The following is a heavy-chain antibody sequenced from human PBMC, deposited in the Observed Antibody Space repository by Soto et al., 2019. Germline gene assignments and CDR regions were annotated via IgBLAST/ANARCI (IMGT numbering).Heavy chain of an antibody. CDR1: GFTVSSYA. CDR2: ISYDGSNK. D-gene: IGHD6-6*01. J-gene: IGHJ6*02. CDR3: VRDPSIAARPGYYYYGMDV. Sequence: LRLSCSASGFTVSSYAMHWVREAPGKGLEWVAVISYDGSNKYYADSVKGRFTISRDNSKNTLYLQMNSLRAEDTAVYYCVRDPSIAARPGYYYYGMDVWGQGTTVTVS. V-gene: IGHV3-30-3*01.